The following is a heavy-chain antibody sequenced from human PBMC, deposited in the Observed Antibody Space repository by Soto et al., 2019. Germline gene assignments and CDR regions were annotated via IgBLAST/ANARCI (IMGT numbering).Heavy chain of an antibody. CDR3: ARGGSGYAFGVTLDYYYGMDV. V-gene: IGHV1-69*13. D-gene: IGHD5-12*01. CDR2: IIPIFGTA. Sequence: SVKVSCKASGGTFSSYAISWVRQAPGQGLEWMGGIIPIFGTANYAQKFQGRVTITADESTSTAYMELSSLRSEDTAVYYCARGGSGYAFGVTLDYYYGMDVWGQGTPVTVSS. J-gene: IGHJ6*02. CDR1: GGTFSSYA.